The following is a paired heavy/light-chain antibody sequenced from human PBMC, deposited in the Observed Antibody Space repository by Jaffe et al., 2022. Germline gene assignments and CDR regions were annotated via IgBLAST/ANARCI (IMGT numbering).Heavy chain of an antibody. CDR2: IYYSGST. J-gene: IGHJ4*02. CDR3: ARARAQRVRIDY. Sequence: QVQLQESGPGLVKPSETLSLTCTVSGGSISDYYWNWIRQPPGKGLEWIGNIYYSGSTNYNPSLKSRLTFSVDTSKNQFSLKLSSVTAADTAMYFCARARAQRVRIDYWGQGTLVTVSS. CDR1: GGSISDYY. D-gene: IGHD6-25*01. V-gene: IGHV4-59*01.
Light chain of an antibody. CDR2: EDH. CDR1: SGSIASNY. V-gene: IGLV6-57*02. Sequence: NFMLTQPHSVSESPGKTVTISCTGSSGSIASNYVQWYQQRPGSAPTTVIYEDHQRPSGVPDRFSGSIDSSSNSASLTISGLKTEDEADYYCQSYDSSNPWVFGGGTKLTVL. CDR3: QSYDSSNPWV. J-gene: IGLJ3*02.